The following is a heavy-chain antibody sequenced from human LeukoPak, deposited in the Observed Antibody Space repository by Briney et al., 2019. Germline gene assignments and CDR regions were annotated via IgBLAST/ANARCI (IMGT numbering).Heavy chain of an antibody. CDR2: INHSGST. J-gene: IGHJ5*02. CDR3: ARGRAGRWGEPDYSNYVWFDP. D-gene: IGHD4-11*01. V-gene: IGHV4-34*01. CDR1: GGSFSGYY. Sequence: SETLSLTCAVYGGSFSGYYWSWIRQPPGKGLEWIGEINHSGSTNYNPSLKSRVTISVDTSKNQFSLKLSSVTAADTTVYYCARGRAGRWGEPDYSNYVWFDPWGQGTLVTVSS.